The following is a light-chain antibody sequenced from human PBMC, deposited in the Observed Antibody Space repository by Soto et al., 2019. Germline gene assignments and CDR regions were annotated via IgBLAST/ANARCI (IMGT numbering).Light chain of an antibody. J-gene: IGKJ1*01. CDR2: DAS. V-gene: IGKV3D-15*01. Sequence: IMMTQSPATLSVSPGKRSTLSCRASQRVSSNLPWDQPQPGQAPRLLIYDASNRAAGIPARFSGSGSGTEFTLTISSLQPDDFATFYCQQYNSYSITFGQGTKVDIK. CDR3: QQYNSYSIT. CDR1: QRVSSN.